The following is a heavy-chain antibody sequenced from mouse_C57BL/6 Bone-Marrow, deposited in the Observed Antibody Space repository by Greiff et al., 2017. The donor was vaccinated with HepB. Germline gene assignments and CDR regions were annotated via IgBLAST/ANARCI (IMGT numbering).Heavy chain of an antibody. Sequence: QVQLKESGAELVKPGASVKISCKASGYAFSSYWMNWVKQRPGNGLEWIGQIYPGDGDTNYNGKFKGKATLTADKSSSTAYMQLSSLTSEDSAVYFCARLMVTTEFAYWGQGTLVTVSA. CDR3: ARLMVTTEFAY. V-gene: IGHV1-80*01. D-gene: IGHD2-2*01. CDR2: IYPGDGDT. J-gene: IGHJ3*01. CDR1: GYAFSSYW.